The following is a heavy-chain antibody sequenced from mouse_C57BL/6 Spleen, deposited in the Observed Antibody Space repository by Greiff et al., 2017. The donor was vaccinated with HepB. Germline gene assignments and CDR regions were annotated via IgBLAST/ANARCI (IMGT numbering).Heavy chain of an antibody. CDR3: EREGAAQAKSYLDY. D-gene: IGHD3-2*02. V-gene: IGHV1-80*01. J-gene: IGHJ2*01. Sequence: VQLQQSGAELVKPGASVKISCKASGYAFSSYWMNWVKQRPGKGLEWIGQIYPGDGDTNYNGKFKGKATLTADKSSSTAYMQLSSLTSEDSAVYFCEREGAAQAKSYLDYWGQGTTLTVSS. CDR2: IYPGDGDT. CDR1: GYAFSSYW.